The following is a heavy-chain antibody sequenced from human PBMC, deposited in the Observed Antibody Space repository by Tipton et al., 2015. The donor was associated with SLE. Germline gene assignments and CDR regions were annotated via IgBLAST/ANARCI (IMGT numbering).Heavy chain of an antibody. Sequence: TLSLTCAVSGGSIRSDYWNWIRQPPGKGLEWIGYINYSGSTNYNPSLKSRVTISVDTSKNQFSLNLSSVTAADTAVYFCACAPEYGDPNYYFDYWGQGTLVTVSP. CDR2: INYSGST. D-gene: IGHD4-17*01. V-gene: IGHV4-59*08. CDR1: GGSIRSDY. CDR3: ACAPEYGDPNYYFDY. J-gene: IGHJ4*02.